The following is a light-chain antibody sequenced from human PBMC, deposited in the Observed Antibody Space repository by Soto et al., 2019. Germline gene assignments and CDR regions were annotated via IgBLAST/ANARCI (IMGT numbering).Light chain of an antibody. CDR2: SAS. CDR3: QQANIYPFT. J-gene: IGKJ3*01. V-gene: IGKV1-9*01. CDR1: QGISNY. Sequence: IQLTQSPSSLSASVGDRVTITCRASQGISNYLAWYQQKPGKAPKLLIYSASTLQRGVSSRFSGSGSGADFTLMISSLQPEDVATYFCQQANIYPFTFGLGNKVEIK.